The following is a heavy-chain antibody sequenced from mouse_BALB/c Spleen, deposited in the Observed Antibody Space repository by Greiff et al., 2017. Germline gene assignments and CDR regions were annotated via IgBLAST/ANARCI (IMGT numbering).Heavy chain of an antibody. V-gene: IGHV2-4-1*01. D-gene: IGHD1-1*01. CDR3: ARLLPYYAMDY. CDR2: IWSGGST. CDR1: GFSLTSYG. J-gene: IGHJ4*01. Sequence: QVQLQQSGPGLVQPSQSLSITCTVSGFSLTSYGVHWVRQSPGKGLEWLGVIWSGGSTDYNAAFISRLSISKDNSKSQVFFKMNSLQADDTAIYYCARLLPYYAMDYWGLGTSVTVSS.